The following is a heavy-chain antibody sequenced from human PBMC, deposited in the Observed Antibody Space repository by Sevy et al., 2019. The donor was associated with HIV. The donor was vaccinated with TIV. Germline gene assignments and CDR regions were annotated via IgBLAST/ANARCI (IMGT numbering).Heavy chain of an antibody. CDR2: ISSRSDRI. CDR1: GFDFGDYS. V-gene: IGHV3-48*01. D-gene: IGHD1-26*01. CDR3: ASVAIVTPS. Sequence: GGSLRLSCAASGFDFGDYSMNWVRQAPGKGLEWVSYISSRSDRIYYADSVKGRLTISRDNAKNSLFLQMNSLRVEDTAVYYCASVAIVTPSWGQGTLVTVSS. J-gene: IGHJ5*02.